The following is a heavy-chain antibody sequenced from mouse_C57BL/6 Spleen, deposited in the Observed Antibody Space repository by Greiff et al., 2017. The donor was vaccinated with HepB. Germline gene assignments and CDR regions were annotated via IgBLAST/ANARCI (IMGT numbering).Heavy chain of an antibody. J-gene: IGHJ2*01. Sequence: EVQLQQSGPELVKPGASVKISCKASGYSFTGYYMNWVKQSPEKSLEWIGEINPSTGGTTYNQKFKAKATLTVDKSSSTAYMQLKSLTSEDSAVYYCARTYKLTFDYWGQGTTLTVSS. CDR1: GYSFTGYY. V-gene: IGHV1-42*01. D-gene: IGHD1-3*01. CDR2: INPSTGGT. CDR3: ARTYKLTFDY.